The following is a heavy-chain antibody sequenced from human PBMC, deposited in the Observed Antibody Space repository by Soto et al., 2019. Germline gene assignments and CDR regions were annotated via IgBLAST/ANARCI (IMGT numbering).Heavy chain of an antibody. D-gene: IGHD3-10*01. Sequence: GGSLRLSCAASGFTFSNSAMTWVRQAPAKGLEWVSAISGSGSFTHYADSVRGRFTISRDNSQNQLYLQMNNLRGDDTAMYYCAKIPTGSGSSKFDYWGQGIQVTVSS. CDR2: ISGSGSFT. V-gene: IGHV3-23*01. CDR1: GFTFSNSA. CDR3: AKIPTGSGSSKFDY. J-gene: IGHJ4*02.